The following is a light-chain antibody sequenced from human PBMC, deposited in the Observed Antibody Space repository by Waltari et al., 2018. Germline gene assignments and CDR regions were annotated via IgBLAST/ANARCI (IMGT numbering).Light chain of an antibody. CDR1: SSDVGGYEY. V-gene: IGLV2-11*01. CDR3: WSYAGGYTFRL. J-gene: IGLJ1*01. CDR2: DVT. Sequence: SALTQPPSVSGSPGQSVTISCTGSSSDVGGYEYVSWFQHHPGKAPKLLIYDVTNRPSGCPVRFSGSTSGEPAYLTMFGLQSEDEADYHCWSYAGGYTFRLFGTGNRVTVL.